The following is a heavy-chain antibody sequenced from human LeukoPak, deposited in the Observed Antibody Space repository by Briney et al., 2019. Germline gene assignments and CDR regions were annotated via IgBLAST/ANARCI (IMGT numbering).Heavy chain of an antibody. J-gene: IGHJ4*02. V-gene: IGHV4-59*12. CDR2: IHYSGSP. D-gene: IGHD6-13*01. CDR3: ARDSLAAAGYYFDY. CDR1: GGSNY. Sequence: ETLSLTCTVSGGSNYWSWIRQPPGKGLEWIGYIHYSGSPNYNPSLKSRLTISIDTSKNQFSLKLNSVTAADTAVYYCARDSLAAAGYYFDYWGQGTLVTVSS.